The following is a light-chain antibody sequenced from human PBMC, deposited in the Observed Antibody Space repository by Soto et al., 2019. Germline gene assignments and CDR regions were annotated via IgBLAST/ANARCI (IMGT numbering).Light chain of an antibody. Sequence: DIPMTQSPSSLSASVGDTITITCRASQTISRNLNWYQQKPGKAPKLLIHAASNLHSGVPSRFSGSGSGTDFTPTISSLQPEDSATYYCQQTYSTPVTFGGGTKVEIK. CDR3: QQTYSTPVT. V-gene: IGKV1-39*01. J-gene: IGKJ4*01. CDR2: AAS. CDR1: QTISRN.